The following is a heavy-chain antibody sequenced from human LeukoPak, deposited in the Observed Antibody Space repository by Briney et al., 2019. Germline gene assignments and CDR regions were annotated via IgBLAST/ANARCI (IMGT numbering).Heavy chain of an antibody. V-gene: IGHV4-4*02. CDR2: MFHSGST. D-gene: IGHD3-10*01. CDR3: TRRQLVRLIDY. J-gene: IGHJ4*02. Sequence: GSLRRSCAASGFTISGSAMHWVRQTPGKGLEWIGEMFHSGSTNINPSFKSRVTISIDKSKNQLSLRLTSVTAADTAVYYCTRRQLVRLIDYWGQGTLVTVSS. CDR1: GFTISGSA.